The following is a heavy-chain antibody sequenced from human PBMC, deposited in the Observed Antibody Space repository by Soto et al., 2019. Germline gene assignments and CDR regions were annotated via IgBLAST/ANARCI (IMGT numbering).Heavy chain of an antibody. D-gene: IGHD1-26*01. J-gene: IGHJ4*02. V-gene: IGHV3-30*18. CDR3: AKLSVEWHFQGLFDY. Sequence: QVQLVESGGGVVQPGRSLRLSCAASGFTFSSYGMHWVRQAPGKGLEWVAVISYDGSNKYYADSVKGRFTISRDNSKNTLYLQMNSLRAEDTAVYYCAKLSVEWHFQGLFDYWGQGTLVTVSS. CDR2: ISYDGSNK. CDR1: GFTFSSYG.